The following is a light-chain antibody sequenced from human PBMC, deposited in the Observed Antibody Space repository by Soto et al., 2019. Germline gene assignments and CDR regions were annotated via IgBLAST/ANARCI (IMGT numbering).Light chain of an antibody. CDR3: QKYNSALQGT. J-gene: IGKJ1*01. CDR2: AAS. V-gene: IGKV1-27*01. CDR1: QGISNY. Sequence: DIQMTQSPSSLSASVGDRVTITCRASQGISNYLAWYQQKPGKVPKLLIYAASTLQSGVPSRFGGSGSGTDFTLTISSLQPEDVATYYCQKYNSALQGTFGQGTKVEIK.